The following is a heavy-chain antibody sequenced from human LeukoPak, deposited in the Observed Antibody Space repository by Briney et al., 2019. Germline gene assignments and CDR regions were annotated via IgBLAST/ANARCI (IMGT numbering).Heavy chain of an antibody. CDR2: INPSGGST. J-gene: IGHJ6*03. V-gene: IGHV1-46*01. CDR1: GYTFTTYY. CDR3: ARDGEVASSYGYYYYNMDV. Sequence: ASVKVSCKASGYTFTTYYMHWVRQAPGQGLEWMGIINPSGGSTSYAQKFQGRVTMTRDTSTSTVYMELSSLRSEDTAVYYCARDGEVASSYGYYYYNMDVWGKGTTVTVSS. D-gene: IGHD5-18*01.